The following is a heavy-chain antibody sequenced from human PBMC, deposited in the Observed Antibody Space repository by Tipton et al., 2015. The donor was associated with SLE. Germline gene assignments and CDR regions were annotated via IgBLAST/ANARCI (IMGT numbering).Heavy chain of an antibody. CDR1: GGSFRGYY. D-gene: IGHD6-13*01. CDR2: INHSGST. Sequence: LRLSCAVYGGSFRGYYWSWIRQPPGKGLERIGEINHSGSTNYNPSLKSRVTISVDTSKNQFSLKLSSVAAADTAVYYCARGLRESSWSNDAFDIWGQGTMVPVSS. CDR3: ARGLRESSWSNDAFDI. V-gene: IGHV4-34*01. J-gene: IGHJ3*02.